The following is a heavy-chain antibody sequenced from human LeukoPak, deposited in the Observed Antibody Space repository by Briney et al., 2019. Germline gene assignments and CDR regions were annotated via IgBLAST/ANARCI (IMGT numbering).Heavy chain of an antibody. D-gene: IGHD3-3*01. V-gene: IGHV1-69*05. J-gene: IGHJ3*02. CDR1: GGTFSSYA. Sequence: ASVKVSCKASGGTFSSYAISWVRQAPGQGLEWMGRIIPIFGTANYAQKFQGRVTITTDESTSTAYMELSSLRSEDTAVYYCASPIKGSTYYDFWSGYDAFDIWGQGTMVTVSS. CDR2: IIPIFGTA. CDR3: ASPIKGSTYYDFWSGYDAFDI.